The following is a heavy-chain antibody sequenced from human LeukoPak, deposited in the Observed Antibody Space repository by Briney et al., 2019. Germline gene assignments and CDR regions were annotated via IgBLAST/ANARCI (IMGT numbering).Heavy chain of an antibody. Sequence: ASVKVSCKASSYTFTNYAFTWVRQAPGQGLEWMGWINTNTGNPTYAQGFTGRFVFSLDTSVSTAYLQISSLKAEDTDVYYCVRYSYGYSDYYYYMDVWGKGTTVTVSS. D-gene: IGHD5-18*01. CDR1: SYTFTNYA. CDR3: VRYSYGYSDYYYYMDV. V-gene: IGHV7-4-1*02. J-gene: IGHJ6*03. CDR2: INTNTGNP.